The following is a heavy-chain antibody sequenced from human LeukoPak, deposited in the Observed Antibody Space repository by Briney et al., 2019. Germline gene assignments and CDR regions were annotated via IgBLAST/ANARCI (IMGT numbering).Heavy chain of an antibody. CDR3: ARVPRGVAAGYYFDC. CDR1: GRTFTGYY. D-gene: IGHD6-13*01. Sequence: ASVKVSCKASGRTFTGYYMHLVRQAPGQGLEWMGWINPNSSGTNYAQKFQGRVTMTRDTSISTAYMELSRLRSDDTAVYYCARVPRGVAAGYYFDCWGQGILVTVSS. CDR2: INPNSSGT. V-gene: IGHV1-2*02. J-gene: IGHJ4*02.